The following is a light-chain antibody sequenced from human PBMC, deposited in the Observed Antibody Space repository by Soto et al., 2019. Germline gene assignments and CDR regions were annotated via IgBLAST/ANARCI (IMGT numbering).Light chain of an antibody. V-gene: IGLV2-14*01. CDR2: GVT. Sequence: QSALTQPASVSGSPGQSITISCSGTRSDIGIFNYVSWYQQHPGKAPKLIIYGVTNRPSGVSDRFPGSKSGNTASLNISGLQADDEADYYCSSYSSNTLGVFSGGTKLTVL. J-gene: IGLJ3*02. CDR1: RSDIGIFNY. CDR3: SSYSSNTLGV.